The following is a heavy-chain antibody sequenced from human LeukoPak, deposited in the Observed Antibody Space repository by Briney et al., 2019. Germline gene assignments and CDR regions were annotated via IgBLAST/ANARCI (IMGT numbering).Heavy chain of an antibody. Sequence: SETLSLTCTVSGDSISSSYWSWIRQPPGPGLEWIGNIYNSANTNTNPYLPSKVPMSVDTSKSQFSLQLTSVIAADTAVYYCARRFSSRSDGNGYYYGHGAFDVWGQGTLVTVSS. CDR3: ARRFSSRSDGNGYYYGHGAFDV. J-gene: IGHJ3*01. CDR1: GDSISSSY. CDR2: IYNSANT. D-gene: IGHD3-22*01. V-gene: IGHV4-59*08.